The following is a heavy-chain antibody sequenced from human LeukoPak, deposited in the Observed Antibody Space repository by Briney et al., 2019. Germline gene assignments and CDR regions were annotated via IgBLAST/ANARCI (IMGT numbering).Heavy chain of an antibody. J-gene: IGHJ1*01. Sequence: GGSLRLSCAASGFTFSSYAMHWVRQAPGKGLEWVAVISYDGSNKYYADSVKGRFTISRDNSKNTLYLQMNSLRAEDTAVYYCAKAPAYSSSWYISHLGYFQHWGQGTLVTVSS. D-gene: IGHD6-13*01. V-gene: IGHV3-30*04. CDR1: GFTFSSYA. CDR2: ISYDGSNK. CDR3: AKAPAYSSSWYISHLGYFQH.